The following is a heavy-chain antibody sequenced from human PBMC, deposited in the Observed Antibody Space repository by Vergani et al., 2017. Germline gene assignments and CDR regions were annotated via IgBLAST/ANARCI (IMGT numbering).Heavy chain of an antibody. V-gene: IGHV3-23*01. CDR1: GFTFSTYA. Sequence: EVQLLESGGSLKQPGGSVRLSCAASGFTFSTYAMHWVRQAPGKGLEWVSALTGGGGSTYYADSFKGRFIISRDNSRDTLYLQMKSLGPEDTATYYCVKDAGSYENFFDSWGQGTLVTVSS. D-gene: IGHD1-26*01. J-gene: IGHJ4*02. CDR3: VKDAGSYENFFDS. CDR2: LTGGGGST.